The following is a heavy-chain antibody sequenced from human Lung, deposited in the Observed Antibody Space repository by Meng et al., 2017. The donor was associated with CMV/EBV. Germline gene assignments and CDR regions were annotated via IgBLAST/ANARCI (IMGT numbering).Heavy chain of an antibody. J-gene: IGHJ4*02. D-gene: IGHD2-2*02. CDR3: ARDLGYCSRTSCYMFYFDY. Sequence: GESLKISCAASGFSFNTYTLNWVRQAPGKGLEWVSSVSDGGDYVYYADSVKGRFTISRDNARNSLFLQMNSLRAEDTAVYYCARDLGYCSRTSCYMFYFDYWGQGTXVTVS. CDR2: VSDGGDYV. V-gene: IGHV3-21*01. CDR1: GFSFNTYT.